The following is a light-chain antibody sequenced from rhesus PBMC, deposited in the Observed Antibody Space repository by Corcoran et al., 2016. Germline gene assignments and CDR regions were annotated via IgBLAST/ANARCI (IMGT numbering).Light chain of an antibody. Sequence: DIQMTQSPSSLSASVGDRVTITCRASQGITNDLAWYQQKQGETPKFLIYEASSLQSGIPSRFSGSGSGTNFTLTVISLPSDDFATYSYQHYYGTPYSFGRGTKVEIK. J-gene: IGKJ2*01. V-gene: IGKV1-25*01. CDR2: EAS. CDR1: QGITND. CDR3: QHYYGTPYS.